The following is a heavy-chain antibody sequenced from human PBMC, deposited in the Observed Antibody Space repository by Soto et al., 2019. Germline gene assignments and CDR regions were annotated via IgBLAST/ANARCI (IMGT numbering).Heavy chain of an antibody. Sequence: EVQLLESGGGFVQPGGSLSLSCAASGFTFSSYTMTWVRQPPGKALEWVSCIRPSGSTYYADSVKGRFTISRDNSKNTVYLQMNSLRAEDTALYYCRRVNTIDYWGQGTLVTVSS. J-gene: IGHJ4*02. V-gene: IGHV3-23*01. CDR3: RRVNTIDY. CDR2: IRPSGST. CDR1: GFTFSSYT. D-gene: IGHD1-1*01.